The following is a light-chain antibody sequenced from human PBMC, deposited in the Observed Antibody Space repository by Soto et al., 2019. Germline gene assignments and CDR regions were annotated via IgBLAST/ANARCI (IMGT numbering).Light chain of an antibody. CDR3: CSYAGSRTFL. Sequence: QSALTQPASVSGSPGQSITVSCTGTSSDVGAYNLVSWYQQHPGKAPRLIIYEGTKRPSGISHRFSGSKSDNTASLTISGLRAEDEAHYHCCSYAGSRTFLFGVGTKLTVL. J-gene: IGLJ3*02. V-gene: IGLV2-23*01. CDR2: EGT. CDR1: SSDVGAYNL.